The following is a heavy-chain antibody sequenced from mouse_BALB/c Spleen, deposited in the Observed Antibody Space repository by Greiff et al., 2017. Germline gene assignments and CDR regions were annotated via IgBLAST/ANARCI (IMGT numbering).Heavy chain of an antibody. CDR3: AREELWFAY. J-gene: IGHJ3*01. CDR1: GFAFSSYD. D-gene: IGHD1-3*01. Sequence: EVMLVESGGGLVKPGGSLKLSCAASGFAFSSYDMSWVRQTPEKRLEWVAYISSGGGSTYYPDTVKGRFTISRDNAKNTLYLQMSSLKSEDTAMYYCAREELWFAYWGQGTLVTVSA. V-gene: IGHV5-12-1*01. CDR2: ISSGGGST.